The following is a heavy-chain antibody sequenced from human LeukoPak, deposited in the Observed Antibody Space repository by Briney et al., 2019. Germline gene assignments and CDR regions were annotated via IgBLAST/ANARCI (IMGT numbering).Heavy chain of an antibody. CDR1: GFTFTTYS. V-gene: IGHV3-30*04. J-gene: IGHJ4*02. CDR2: VSSDGRTK. D-gene: IGHD1-26*01. CDR3: AREYTVGGLFGF. Sequence: PGGSLRLSCAASGFTFTTYSMHWVRQVPGKGLEWVAFVSSDGRTKHYTDSVKGRFTVSRDNSKKTLFPQMDSLRPDDTAVYYCAREYTVGGLFGFWGQGALVIVSS.